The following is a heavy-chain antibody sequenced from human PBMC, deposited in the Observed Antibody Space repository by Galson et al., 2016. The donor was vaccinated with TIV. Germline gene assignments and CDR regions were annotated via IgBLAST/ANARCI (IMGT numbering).Heavy chain of an antibody. CDR2: LTGSGSVT. Sequence: SLRLSCAASGFSFSAFAMSWVRQAPGKGLEWVSSLTGSGSVTYYTDSVKGRFTISRDNSKNTLYLQMNSLKPDYTAIYYCAKDDQGWVALAGSDFWGQGTRVAVSS. D-gene: IGHD2-15*01. J-gene: IGHJ4*02. V-gene: IGHV3-23*01. CDR3: AKDDQGWVALAGSDF. CDR1: GFSFSAFA.